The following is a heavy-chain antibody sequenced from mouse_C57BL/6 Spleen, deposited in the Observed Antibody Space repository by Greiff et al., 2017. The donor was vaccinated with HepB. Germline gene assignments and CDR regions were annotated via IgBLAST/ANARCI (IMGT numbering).Heavy chain of an antibody. Sequence: EVKLVESGGGLVKPGGSLKLSCAASGFTFSDYGMHWVRQAPEKGLEWVAYISSGSSTIYSADTVKGRFTISRDNAKNNLFLQMTSLRSEDTAMYYCARKRDDGYYVNYFDYWGQGTTLTVSS. D-gene: IGHD2-3*01. V-gene: IGHV5-17*01. CDR3: ARKRDDGYYVNYFDY. CDR2: ISSGSSTI. CDR1: GFTFSDYG. J-gene: IGHJ2*01.